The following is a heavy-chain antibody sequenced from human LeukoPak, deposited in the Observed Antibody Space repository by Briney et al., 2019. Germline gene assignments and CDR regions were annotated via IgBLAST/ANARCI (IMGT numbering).Heavy chain of an antibody. CDR3: ARGCSGGSCYEPKFDP. CDR1: GFTFSSYW. CDR2: IKQDGSEK. D-gene: IGHD2-15*01. J-gene: IGHJ5*02. Sequence: GGSLRLSCAASGFTFSSYWMSWVRQAPGKGLEWVANIKQDGSEKYYVDSVKGRFTISRDNAKNSLYLQMNSLRAEDTAVYYCARGCSGGSCYEPKFDPWGQGILVTVSS. V-gene: IGHV3-7*01.